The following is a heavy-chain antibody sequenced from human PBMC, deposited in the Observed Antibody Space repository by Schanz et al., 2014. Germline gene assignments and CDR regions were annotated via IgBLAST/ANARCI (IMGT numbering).Heavy chain of an antibody. V-gene: IGHV3-30-3*01. D-gene: IGHD2-15*01. Sequence: QVQLVESGGGVVQPGRSLRLSCAAYGFTLSSYAMHWVRQAPGKGLEWVAVISYDGSNKYYADSVKGRFTISRDNSKNTLYLQMNTLRAEDTAVYYCARDSGYCSGGSCLTFDSWGQGTLVTVSS. CDR1: GFTLSSYA. CDR2: ISYDGSNK. J-gene: IGHJ4*02. CDR3: ARDSGYCSGGSCLTFDS.